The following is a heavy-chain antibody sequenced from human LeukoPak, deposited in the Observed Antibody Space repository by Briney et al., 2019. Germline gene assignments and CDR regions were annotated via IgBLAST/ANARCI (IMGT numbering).Heavy chain of an antibody. Sequence: TETLSLTCTVSGGSISSYYWSWIRQPPGKGLEWIGYIYYSGSTNYNPSLKSRVTISVDTSKNQFSLKLSSVTAADTAVYYCARGPYYYDSSGDWGQGTLVTVSS. J-gene: IGHJ4*02. CDR3: ARGPYYYDSSGD. V-gene: IGHV4-59*01. CDR1: GGSISSYY. CDR2: IYYSGST. D-gene: IGHD3-22*01.